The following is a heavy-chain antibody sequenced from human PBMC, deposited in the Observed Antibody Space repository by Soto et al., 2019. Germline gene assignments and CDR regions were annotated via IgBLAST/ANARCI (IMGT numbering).Heavy chain of an antibody. J-gene: IGHJ3*02. CDR1: GFTFSSYS. CDR2: ISSSSSTI. CDR3: ARAFVDIVPNAFDI. V-gene: IGHV3-48*01. Sequence: EVQLVESGGGLVQPGGSLRLSCAASGFTFSSYSMNWVRQAPGKGLEWVSYISSSSSTIYYADSVKGRFTISRDNAKNSLYLQMNSLRADDTAVYYCARAFVDIVPNAFDIWGQWTMFTVSS. D-gene: IGHD5-12*01.